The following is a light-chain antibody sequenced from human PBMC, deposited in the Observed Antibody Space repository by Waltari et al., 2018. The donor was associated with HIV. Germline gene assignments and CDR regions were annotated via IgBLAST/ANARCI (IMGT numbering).Light chain of an antibody. Sequence: QSVLTQPPSVSAAPGQKVTISCSGSSSNIGNNYVSWYQQLPGTAPKLLIYDNKKRPSGIPDRFSGSKSGTSATLGITGPQTGDEADYYCGTWDSSLSAYVFGTGTKVTVL. V-gene: IGLV1-51*01. CDR1: SSNIGNNY. J-gene: IGLJ1*01. CDR3: GTWDSSLSAYV. CDR2: DNK.